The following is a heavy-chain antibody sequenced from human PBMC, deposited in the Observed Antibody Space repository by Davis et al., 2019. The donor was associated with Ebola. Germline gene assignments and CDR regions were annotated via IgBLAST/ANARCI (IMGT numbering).Heavy chain of an antibody. CDR2: IIPILGTV. J-gene: IGHJ6*04. CDR3: ARELRFLELLSQHFYHYYNMDV. Sequence: SVKVSCKTSGGTFSNYAVSWVRQAPGQGLEWMGGIIPILGTVNYAQRFSGRVTITADESTSTAYMELSSLRSEDTAVYYCARELRFLELLSQHFYHYYNMDVWGKGTTVTVSS. CDR1: GGTFSNYA. D-gene: IGHD3-3*01. V-gene: IGHV1-69*13.